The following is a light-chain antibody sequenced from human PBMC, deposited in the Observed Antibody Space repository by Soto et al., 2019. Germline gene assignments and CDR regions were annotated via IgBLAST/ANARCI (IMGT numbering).Light chain of an antibody. J-gene: IGKJ4*01. V-gene: IGKV3-20*01. Sequence: EFVLTQSPGTLSFSPGERATLSCRASQTVRNNYLAWYQQKPGQAPRSLIYDASSRATGIPDRFSGGGSGTDFTLTISRLEPEDFAVYYCQQFSSYPLTFGGGTKVDI. CDR3: QQFSSYPLT. CDR1: QTVRNNY. CDR2: DAS.